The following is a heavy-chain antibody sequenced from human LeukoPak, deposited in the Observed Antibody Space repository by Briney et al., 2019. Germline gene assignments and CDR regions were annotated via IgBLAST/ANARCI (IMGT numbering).Heavy chain of an antibody. J-gene: IGHJ4*02. V-gene: IGHV3-48*01. D-gene: IGHD3-22*01. CDR3: ARGGYDSSGYYNDY. CDR1: GFTFSSYW. CDR2: ISSSSSTI. Sequence: GGSLRLSCAASGFTFSSYWMSWVRQAPGKGLEWVSYISSSSSTIYYADSVKGRFTISRDNAKNSLYLQMNSLRAEDTAVYYCARGGYDSSGYYNDYWGQGTLVTVSS.